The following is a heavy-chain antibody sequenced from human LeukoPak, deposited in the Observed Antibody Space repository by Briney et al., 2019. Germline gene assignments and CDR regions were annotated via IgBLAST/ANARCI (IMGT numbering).Heavy chain of an antibody. J-gene: IGHJ5*02. Sequence: GASVKVSCKASGYTFTSYYMHWVRQAPGQGLEWMGIINPSGGSTSYAQKFQGRVTMTRDTSINTAYMELSRLGSDDTAMYYCARGPVTPIQNWFDPWGQGTLVTVSS. V-gene: IGHV1-46*01. D-gene: IGHD4-17*01. CDR1: GYTFTSYY. CDR2: INPSGGST. CDR3: ARGPVTPIQNWFDP.